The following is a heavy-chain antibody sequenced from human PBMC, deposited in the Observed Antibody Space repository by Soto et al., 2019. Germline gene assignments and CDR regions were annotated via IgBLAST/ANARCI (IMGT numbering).Heavy chain of an antibody. Sequence: ASVKVSCKASGYTFTSYDINWVRQATGQGLEWMGWMNPNSGNTGYAQKFQGRVTMTRNTSISTAYMELSSLRSEDTAVYYCTRGPGDTAMVTLVDYWGQGTLVTVSS. V-gene: IGHV1-8*01. J-gene: IGHJ4*02. CDR3: TRGPGDTAMVTLVDY. D-gene: IGHD5-18*01. CDR1: GYTFTSYD. CDR2: MNPNSGNT.